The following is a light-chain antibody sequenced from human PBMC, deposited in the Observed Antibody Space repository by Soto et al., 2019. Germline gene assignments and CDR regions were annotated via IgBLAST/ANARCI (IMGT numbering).Light chain of an antibody. Sequence: QAVVTQPHSASGTPGQRVTISCSGSSSNIGTSSVHWFQQLPGTAPKLLISTTNQRPSGVPERFSGSKSGTSASLAISGLQSEDVADYYCAAWDDSLNGHVFGTGTKLTVL. V-gene: IGLV1-44*01. CDR1: SSNIGTSS. CDR2: TTN. CDR3: AAWDDSLNGHV. J-gene: IGLJ1*01.